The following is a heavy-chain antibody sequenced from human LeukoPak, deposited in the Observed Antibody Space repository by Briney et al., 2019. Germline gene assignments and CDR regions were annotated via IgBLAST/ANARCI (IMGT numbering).Heavy chain of an antibody. D-gene: IGHD5-24*01. J-gene: IGHJ6*03. V-gene: IGHV3-20*04. CDR2: INWNGGNT. CDR3: ARVGSADGYNSYYYYYMDV. CDR1: GFRFDDYG. Sequence: GGSLRLSCVASGFRFDDYGMTWVRQVPGKGLEWLSGINWNGGNTSYADSVKGRFSISRDNAKNSLYLQMSSLGAEDTALYYCARVGSADGYNSYYYYYMDVWGKGTTVTVSS.